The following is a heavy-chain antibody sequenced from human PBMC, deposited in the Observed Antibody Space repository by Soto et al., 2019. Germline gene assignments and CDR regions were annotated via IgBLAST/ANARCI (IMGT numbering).Heavy chain of an antibody. CDR2: INPNSGGT. V-gene: IGHV1-2*04. Sequence: ASVKVSCKASGYTFTGYYMHWVRQAPGQGLEWMGWINPNSGGTNYAQKFQGWVTMTRDTSISTAYMELSRLRSDDTAVYYCARDHSSNSGPNWFDPWGQGTLVTVSS. J-gene: IGHJ5*02. D-gene: IGHD2-2*01. CDR1: GYTFTGYY. CDR3: ARDHSSNSGPNWFDP.